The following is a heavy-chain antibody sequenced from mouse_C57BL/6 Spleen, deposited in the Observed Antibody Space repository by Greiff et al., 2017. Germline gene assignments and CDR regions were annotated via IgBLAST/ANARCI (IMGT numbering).Heavy chain of an antibody. D-gene: IGHD2-4*01. CDR2: INPSSGYT. V-gene: IGHV1-7*01. CDR3: ARSPLYYDYDDYAMDY. J-gene: IGHJ4*01. Sequence: VQLQQSGAELAKPGASVKLSCKASGYTFTSYWMHWVKQRPGQGLEWIGYINPSSGYTKYNQKFKDKATLTADKSSSTTYMQLSSLTYEDSAVYYCARSPLYYDYDDYAMDYWGQGTSVTVSS. CDR1: GYTFTSYW.